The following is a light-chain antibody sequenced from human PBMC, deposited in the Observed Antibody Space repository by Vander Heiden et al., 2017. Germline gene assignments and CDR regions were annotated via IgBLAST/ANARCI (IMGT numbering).Light chain of an antibody. V-gene: IGLV2-11*01. Sequence: SPGQSVTISCTGTSSDVGHYNSVSWYQQHPGKAPKLMIYDVSKRPSGVPDRFSGSKSGNTASLTISGLQAEDEADYYCCSYAGSYTSWVFGGGTKLTVL. CDR2: DVS. CDR3: CSYAGSYTSWV. J-gene: IGLJ2*01. CDR1: SSDVGHYNS.